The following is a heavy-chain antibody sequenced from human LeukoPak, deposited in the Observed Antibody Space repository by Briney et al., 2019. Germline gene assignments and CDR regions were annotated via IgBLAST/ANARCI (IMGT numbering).Heavy chain of an antibody. CDR2: ISGSGGST. D-gene: IGHD2-15*01. V-gene: IGHV3-23*01. CDR3: ARSVVAATETFDY. CDR1: GFTFSSYA. Sequence: GGSQRLSCAAPGFTFSSYAMSSVRQAPGKGLEWVSAISGSGGSTYYADSVKGRFTISRDNAKNSLYLQMNSLRAEDTAVYYCARSVVAATETFDYWGQGRLVTVSS. J-gene: IGHJ4*02.